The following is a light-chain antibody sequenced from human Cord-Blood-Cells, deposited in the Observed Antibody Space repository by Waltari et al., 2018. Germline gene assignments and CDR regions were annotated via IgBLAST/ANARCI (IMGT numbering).Light chain of an antibody. V-gene: IGLV2-14*03. CDR1: SSDVGGYHY. CDR3: SSYTSSSTYV. J-gene: IGLJ1*01. CDR2: DVS. Sequence: QSALTQPASVSGSPGQSITISSTGTSSDVGGYHYFSWYQRHPVKAPKLMIYDVSKRPSGVSNRFSGSKSGNTASLTISGLQAEDEADYYCSSYTSSSTYVFGTGTKVTVL.